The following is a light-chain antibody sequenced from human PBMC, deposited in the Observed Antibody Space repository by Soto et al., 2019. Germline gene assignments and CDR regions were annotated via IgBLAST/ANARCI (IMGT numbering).Light chain of an antibody. CDR2: RAS. Sequence: EIVMTQSPATLSVSPGERATLSCRASQSVSSNLAWYQQKPGQAPRLLIYRASTRATGIPARFSGSGSETDFTLTITSLQSEDFAVYYCQHYHNWPPWTFGQGTKVEIK. V-gene: IGKV3-15*01. J-gene: IGKJ1*01. CDR3: QHYHNWPPWT. CDR1: QSVSSN.